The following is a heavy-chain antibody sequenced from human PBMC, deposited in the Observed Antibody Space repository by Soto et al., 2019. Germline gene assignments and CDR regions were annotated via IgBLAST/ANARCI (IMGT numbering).Heavy chain of an antibody. Sequence: GGSLRLSCAASGFTFSNAWMSWVRQAPGKGPEWVGRIKSKTDGGTTDYAAPVKGRFTISRDDSKNTLYLQMNSLKTEDTAVYYCTSHFWSGYEEYYYYYYGMDVWGQGTTVTVSS. J-gene: IGHJ6*02. D-gene: IGHD3-3*02. CDR1: GFTFSNAW. V-gene: IGHV3-15*01. CDR2: IKSKTDGGTT. CDR3: TSHFWSGYEEYYYYYYGMDV.